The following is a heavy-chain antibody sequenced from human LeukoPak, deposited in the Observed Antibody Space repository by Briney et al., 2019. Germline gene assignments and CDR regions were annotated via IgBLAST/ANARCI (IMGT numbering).Heavy chain of an antibody. Sequence: PSETLSPTPTVAGGSFSSNTYRWGWIRQPPGKGLEWIGSISYSESTYYNPSLKSRVTISVDTSKNQFSLELLSVAAADTTVYYCARHVGPDTRITMLGRVSFPRYNNWFGPWGQGTLVTVSS. D-gene: IGHD3-10*01. CDR1: GGSFSSNTYR. J-gene: IGHJ5*02. CDR3: ARHVGPDTRITMLGRVSFPRYNNWFGP. V-gene: IGHV4-39*01. CDR2: ISYSEST.